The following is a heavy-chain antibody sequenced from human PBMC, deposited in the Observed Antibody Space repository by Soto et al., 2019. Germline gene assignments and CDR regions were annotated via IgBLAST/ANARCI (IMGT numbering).Heavy chain of an antibody. Sequence: ASVKVSCKVSGYTLTELSMHWVRQAPGKGLEWMGGFDPEDGETIYAQKFQGRVTMTEDTSTDTAYMELSSLRSEDTAVYYCATAPVAWSCYRSGGRYYYYGMDVWGQGTTVTVSS. CDR1: GYTLTELS. V-gene: IGHV1-24*01. D-gene: IGHD3-3*01. CDR2: FDPEDGET. CDR3: ATAPVAWSCYRSGGRYYYYGMDV. J-gene: IGHJ6*02.